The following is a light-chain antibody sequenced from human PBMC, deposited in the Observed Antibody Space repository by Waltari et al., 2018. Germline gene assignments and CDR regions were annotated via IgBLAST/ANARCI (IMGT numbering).Light chain of an antibody. Sequence: QSALTQPASVSGSPGQSITISCTGTSSDVGFYNLVSWYQQHPDKAPNLLVYEVIERPSGFSNLFSGSKSGNTASLTISGLQAEDEADYYCCSYVGRNIWVFGGGTKVTVL. CDR2: EVI. CDR3: CSYVGRNIWV. CDR1: SSDVGFYNL. V-gene: IGLV2-23*02. J-gene: IGLJ3*02.